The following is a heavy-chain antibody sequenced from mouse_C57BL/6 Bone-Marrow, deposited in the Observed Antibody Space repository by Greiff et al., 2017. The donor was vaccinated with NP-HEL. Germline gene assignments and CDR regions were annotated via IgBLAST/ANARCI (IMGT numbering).Heavy chain of an antibody. V-gene: IGHV14-4*01. CDR2: IDPENGDT. J-gene: IGHJ3*01. Sequence: EVQLQESGAELVRPGASVKLSCTASGFNIKDDYMHWVKQRPEQGLEWIGWIDPENGDTEYASKFQGKATITADTSSNTAYLQLSSLTSEDTAVYYCTHSNYVMTAYGGQGTLVPVSA. CDR1: GFNIKDDY. D-gene: IGHD2-5*01. CDR3: THSNYVMTAY.